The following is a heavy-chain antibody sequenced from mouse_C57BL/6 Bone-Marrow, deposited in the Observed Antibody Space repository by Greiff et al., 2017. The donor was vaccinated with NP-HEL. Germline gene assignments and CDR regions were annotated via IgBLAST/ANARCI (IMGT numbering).Heavy chain of an antibody. D-gene: IGHD1-1*01. J-gene: IGHJ4*01. CDR1: GFSINSDCY. CDR3: APYYYGSSYNYAMDY. Sequence: EVQLQQSGPSLVRPSQTLSLTCTVTGFSINSDCYWIWIRQFPGNKLEYIGYTFYSGITYYNPSLESRTYITRDTSKNQFSLKLSSVTTEDTATYYCAPYYYGSSYNYAMDYWGQGTSVTVSS. V-gene: IGHV3-3*01. CDR2: TFYSGIT.